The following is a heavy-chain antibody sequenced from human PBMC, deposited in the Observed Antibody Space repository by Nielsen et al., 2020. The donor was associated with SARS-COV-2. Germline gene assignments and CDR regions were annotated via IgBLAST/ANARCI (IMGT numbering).Heavy chain of an antibody. V-gene: IGHV3-23*01. J-gene: IGHJ6*03. CDR1: GFTLSSNY. D-gene: IGHD3-16*01. Sequence: GESLKISCAASGFTLSSNYMSWVRQAPGKGLEWVAAIRGTDDSTDYVDSVKGRFTISRDKSKNTLYLQMNSLRAEDTAVYYCAKGRGIVGRGNYYMDVWDKGTTVTVSS. CDR2: IRGTDDST. CDR3: AKGRGIVGRGNYYMDV.